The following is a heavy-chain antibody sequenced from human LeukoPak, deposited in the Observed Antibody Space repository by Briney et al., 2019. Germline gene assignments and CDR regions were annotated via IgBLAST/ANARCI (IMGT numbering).Heavy chain of an antibody. CDR2: IYHSGST. J-gene: IGHJ3*02. V-gene: IGHV4-4*02. Sequence: SETLSLTCAVSGGSISSSNWWSWVRQPPGKGLEWIGEIYHSGSTNYNPSLKSRVTISVDKSKNQFSLKLSSVTAADTAVYYCATWTTVVTPYAAFDIWGQGTMVTVSS. CDR3: ATWTTVVTPYAAFDI. D-gene: IGHD4-23*01. CDR1: GGSISSSNW.